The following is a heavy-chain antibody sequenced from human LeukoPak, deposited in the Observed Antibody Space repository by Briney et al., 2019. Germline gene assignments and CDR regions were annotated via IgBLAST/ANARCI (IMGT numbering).Heavy chain of an antibody. Sequence: ASVKVSCKVSGYTLTELSMHWVRQAPGKGLEWMGGFDPEDGETIYAQQFQGRVTMTQDTSTDTAYIELSSLRSEDTAVYYCVTGIPTYYDITRDAFDIWGQGTMVTVSS. CDR1: GYTLTELS. J-gene: IGHJ3*02. D-gene: IGHD3-22*01. CDR3: VTGIPTYYDITRDAFDI. V-gene: IGHV1-24*01. CDR2: FDPEDGET.